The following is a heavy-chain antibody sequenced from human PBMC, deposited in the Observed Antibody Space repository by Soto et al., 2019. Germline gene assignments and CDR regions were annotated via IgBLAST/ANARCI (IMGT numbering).Heavy chain of an antibody. Sequence: QVQLAQSGAEVRKPGSSVKVSCRASGGSFSDFAFSWVRQAPGQGLEWMGGIIPMFAATKYAQRFQDRVTITAYATTKTVYLALSSLTSDDSAVYYCARGGIVAVPAALSSYADYTNYRFDSWGQGTLVSVSS. CDR1: GGSFSDFA. CDR3: ARGGIVAVPAALSSYADYTNYRFDS. J-gene: IGHJ4*02. D-gene: IGHD2-15*01. CDR2: IIPMFAAT. V-gene: IGHV1-69*01.